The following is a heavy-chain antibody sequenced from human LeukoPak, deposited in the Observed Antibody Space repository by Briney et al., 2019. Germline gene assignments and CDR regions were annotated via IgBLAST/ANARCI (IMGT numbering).Heavy chain of an antibody. V-gene: IGHV3-30*03. CDR3: ARDFGGQRWNYYFDY. D-gene: IGHD4-23*01. CDR1: GFTFSSYS. CDR2: ISHDGTNK. Sequence: GGSLRLSCAASGFTFSSYSMNWVRQAPGKGLEWVAIISHDGTNKYHADSVKGRFTISRDNSKNTLYLQMNSLRAEDSALYLCARDFGGQRWNYYFDYWAREPWSPSPQ. J-gene: IGHJ4*02.